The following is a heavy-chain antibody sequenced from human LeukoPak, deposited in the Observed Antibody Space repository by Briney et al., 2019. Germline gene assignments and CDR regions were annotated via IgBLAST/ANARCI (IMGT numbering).Heavy chain of an antibody. Sequence: GALRLSCAASGFTFSSFSMHWVRQAPGKGLEWVAVISYDGGNKYYADSVKGRFTISRDNSKNTLYLQMNSLRPEDTALYYCAGTIGVVGPTTGIDYWGQGTLVTVSS. CDR2: ISYDGGNK. V-gene: IGHV3-30-3*01. J-gene: IGHJ4*02. CDR3: AGTIGVVGPTTGIDY. D-gene: IGHD1-26*01. CDR1: GFTFSSFS.